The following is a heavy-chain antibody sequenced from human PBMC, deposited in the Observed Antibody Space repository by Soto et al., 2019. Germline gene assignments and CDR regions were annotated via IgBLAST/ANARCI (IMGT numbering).Heavy chain of an antibody. V-gene: IGHV3-23*01. CDR3: AKDLREVTMIVVVIMDY. CDR2: ISGSGDTT. CDR1: GFTFSSYA. J-gene: IGHJ4*02. D-gene: IGHD3-22*01. Sequence: GSLRLSCAASGFTFSSYAMSWVRQAPGKGLEWVSSISGSGDTTYYADSVKGRFTISRDNSKNTLYLEMNSLRAEDTAVYYCAKDLREVTMIVVVIMDYWGQGTLVTVSS.